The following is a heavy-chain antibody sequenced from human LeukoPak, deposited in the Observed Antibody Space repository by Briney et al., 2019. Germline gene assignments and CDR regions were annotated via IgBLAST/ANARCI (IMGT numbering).Heavy chain of an antibody. V-gene: IGHV3-74*01. Sequence: PGGSLRLSCAASGFTFSSYWMHWVRQAPGKGPVWVSRINNDGGSTRYADSVKGRFTISRDNAKDTLYLQMTSLRAEDTAVYYCARSHYYDSSGSFYYYYGLDVWGQGTTVTVSS. J-gene: IGHJ6*02. D-gene: IGHD3-22*01. CDR2: INNDGGST. CDR3: ARSHYYDSSGSFYYYYGLDV. CDR1: GFTFSSYW.